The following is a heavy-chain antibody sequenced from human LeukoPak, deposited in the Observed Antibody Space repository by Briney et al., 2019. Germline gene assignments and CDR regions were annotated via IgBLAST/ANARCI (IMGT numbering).Heavy chain of an antibody. V-gene: IGHV4-61*02. Sequence: SETLSLTCTVSGGSISSGSYYWSWIRQPAGKGLEWIGRIYTSGSTNYNPSLKSRVTISVDTSKNQFSLKLSSVTAADTAVYYCARDPYRTYFDYWGQGTLVTVSS. D-gene: IGHD1-26*01. CDR2: IYTSGST. CDR1: GGSISSGSYY. J-gene: IGHJ4*02. CDR3: ARDPYRTYFDY.